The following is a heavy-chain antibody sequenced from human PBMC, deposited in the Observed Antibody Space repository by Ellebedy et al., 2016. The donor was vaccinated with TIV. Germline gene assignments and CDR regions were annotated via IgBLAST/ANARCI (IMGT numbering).Heavy chain of an antibody. V-gene: IGHV3-30*18. CDR1: GFTFSIYG. J-gene: IGHJ4*02. D-gene: IGHD3-22*01. CDR3: AKEGRRNYDTSGYPYYFDY. Sequence: GGSLRLSXAASGFTFSIYGMHWVRQAPGKGLDWVARISYDGTKKLYADSVQGRFTISRDNSKNTLYLQMNSLRAEDTAVYYCAKEGRRNYDTSGYPYYFDYWGQGILVTVSS. CDR2: ISYDGTKK.